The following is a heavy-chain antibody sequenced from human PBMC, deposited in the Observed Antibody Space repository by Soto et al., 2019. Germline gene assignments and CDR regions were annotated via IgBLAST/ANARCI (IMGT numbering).Heavy chain of an antibody. CDR1: GYSFTSYW. J-gene: IGHJ6*02. CDR2: IDPSDSYT. D-gene: IGHD5-12*01. CDR3: ASTRRDGYNNYYYYYGMDV. Sequence: GSGYSFTSYWISWVRQMPGKGLEWMGRIDPSDSYTNYSPSFQGHVTISADKSISTAYLQWSSLKASDTAMYYCASTRRDGYNNYYYYYGMDVWGQGTTVTVSS. V-gene: IGHV5-10-1*01.